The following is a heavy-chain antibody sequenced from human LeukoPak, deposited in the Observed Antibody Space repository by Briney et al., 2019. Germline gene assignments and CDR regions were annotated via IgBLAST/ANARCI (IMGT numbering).Heavy chain of an antibody. CDR2: IYSSGST. V-gene: IGHV4-39*01. J-gene: IGHJ4*02. CDR3: ARSSSSGSCFDS. D-gene: IGHD2-15*01. CDR1: GGSIKSSTYY. Sequence: SETLSLTCTVSGGSIKSSTYYWGWIRQPPGKGLEWIGSIYSSGSTYYNPSLKSPVTVSVDTSKNQFSLNLSSVTAADTAVYYCARSSSSGSCFDSWGQGTLVTVSS.